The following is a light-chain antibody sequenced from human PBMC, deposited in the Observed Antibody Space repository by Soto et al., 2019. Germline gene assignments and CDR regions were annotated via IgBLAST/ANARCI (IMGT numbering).Light chain of an antibody. CDR3: HQYGSSPLT. CDR2: GAS. CDR1: QSVSSNY. Sequence: EIVLTQSPGTLSLSPGDRATLSCRASQSVSSNYLAWYQQKPGQAPRLLIYGASIRATGIPDRFSGSGSGTDFTLTIRRLEPEDFAVYFCHQYGSSPLTFGQGTKVEIK. J-gene: IGKJ1*01. V-gene: IGKV3-20*01.